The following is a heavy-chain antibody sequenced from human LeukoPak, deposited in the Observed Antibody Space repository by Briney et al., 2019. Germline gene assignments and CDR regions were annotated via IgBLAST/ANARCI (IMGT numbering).Heavy chain of an antibody. Sequence: ASVKVSCKASGYTFTSYDINWVRQAPGQGLEWMGWMNPNGGNTGYAPKFQGRVTMTRSTSINTAFMELSSLKSEDTAVYYCARRGPDYYYGLDIWGPGTTVTVSS. V-gene: IGHV1-8*01. CDR3: ARRGPDYYYGLDI. CDR2: MNPNGGNT. J-gene: IGHJ6*02. D-gene: IGHD3-10*01. CDR1: GYTFTSYD.